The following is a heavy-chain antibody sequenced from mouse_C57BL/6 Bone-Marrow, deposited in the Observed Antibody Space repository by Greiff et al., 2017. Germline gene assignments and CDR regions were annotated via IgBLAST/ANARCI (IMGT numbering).Heavy chain of an antibody. CDR1: GFTFSSYA. Sequence: EVKLQESGGGLVKPGGSLKLSCAASGFTFSSYAMSWVRQTPEKRLEWVATISDGGSYTYYPDNVKGRFTISRDNAKNNLYLQMSHLKSEDTAMYYCARGRDYLGQGTTLTVSS. J-gene: IGHJ2*01. CDR3: ARGRDY. V-gene: IGHV5-4*03. CDR2: ISDGGSYT.